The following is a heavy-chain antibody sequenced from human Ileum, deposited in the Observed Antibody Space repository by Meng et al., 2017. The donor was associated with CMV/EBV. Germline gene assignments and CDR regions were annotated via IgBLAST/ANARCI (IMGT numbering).Heavy chain of an antibody. CDR2: IYRGDDK. J-gene: IGHJ4*02. CDR1: GFSPITNGEG. V-gene: IGHV2-5*02. D-gene: IGHD1-26*01. Sequence: QITWKESGPTPVTPTQTLTLTCTFSGFSPITNGEGVGWIRQPPGKALEWLALIYRGDDKRYSPSLNSRLSIAKDTSKNEVVPTMTNMGPVDTGTYYCAHFVGGYYPSRPDYWGQGTLVTVSS. CDR3: AHFVGGYYPSRPDY.